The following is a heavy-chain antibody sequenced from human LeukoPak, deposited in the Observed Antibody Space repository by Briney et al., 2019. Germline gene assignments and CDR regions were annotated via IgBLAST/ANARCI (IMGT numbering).Heavy chain of an antibody. CDR3: AGDPRSDILTGYPPFDP. J-gene: IGHJ5*02. Sequence: ASVKVSCKASGYTFTSYYMHWVRQAPGQGLEWMGIINPSGGSTSYAQKFQGRVTMTRDTSTSTVYMELSSLRSEDTDVYYCAGDPRSDILTGYPPFDPWGQGTLVTVSS. CDR2: INPSGGST. V-gene: IGHV1-46*01. D-gene: IGHD3-9*01. CDR1: GYTFTSYY.